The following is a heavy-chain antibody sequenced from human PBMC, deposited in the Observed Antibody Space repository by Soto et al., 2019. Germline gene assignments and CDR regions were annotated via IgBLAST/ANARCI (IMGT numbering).Heavy chain of an antibody. Sequence: GGSLRLSCAASGFTFSSYAMSWVRQAPGKGLEWVSAISGSGGSTYYADSVKGRFTISRDNSKNTLYLQMNSLRAEDTAVYYCAKEADLQDIVVVPAAIRAAAGTVDYWGQGTLVTVSS. V-gene: IGHV3-23*01. CDR1: GFTFSSYA. D-gene: IGHD2-2*01. CDR3: AKEADLQDIVVVPAAIRAAAGTVDY. J-gene: IGHJ4*02. CDR2: ISGSGGST.